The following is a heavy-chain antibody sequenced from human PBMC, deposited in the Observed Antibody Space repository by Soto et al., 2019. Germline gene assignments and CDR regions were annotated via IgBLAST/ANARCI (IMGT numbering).Heavy chain of an antibody. Sequence: EVQLVESGGGLVKPGGSLRLSCAASGFTFDNAWMSWFRQAPGKGLEWVGRIKSKTHGGTTEYAAAVKGRFTISRDDSKNTLYLQMNSLKTEDTAVYSCATLLGLVAPGTFDCWGQGTLVTVSS. CDR1: GFTFDNAW. D-gene: IGHD2-2*01. CDR2: IKSKTHGGTT. J-gene: IGHJ4*02. V-gene: IGHV3-15*01. CDR3: ATLLGLVAPGTFDC.